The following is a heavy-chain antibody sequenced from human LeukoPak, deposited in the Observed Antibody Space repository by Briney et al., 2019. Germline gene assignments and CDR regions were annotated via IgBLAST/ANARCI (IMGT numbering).Heavy chain of an antibody. V-gene: IGHV3-30*02. D-gene: IGHD2-2*01. CDR3: ARRYCSSTSCSFGGELDY. CDR2: IRYDGSNK. J-gene: IGHJ4*02. CDR1: GFTFSSYG. Sequence: GGSLRLSCAASGFTFSSYGMHWVRQAPGKGLEWVAFIRYDGSNKYYADSVKGRFTISRDSSKNTLFLQMNSLRAEDTAVCYCARRYCSSTSCSFGGELDYWGQGTLVTVSS.